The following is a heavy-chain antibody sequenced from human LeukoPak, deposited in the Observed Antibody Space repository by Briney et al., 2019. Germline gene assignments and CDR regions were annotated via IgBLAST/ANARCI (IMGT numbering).Heavy chain of an antibody. V-gene: IGHV3-21*01. CDR2: ISSSSSYI. J-gene: IGHJ4*02. CDR1: GFTSSSYA. Sequence: GGSLRLSCAASGFTSSSYAMSWVRQAPGKGLEWVSSISSSSSYIYYADSVKGRFTISRDNAKNSLYLQMNSLRAEDTAVYYCAREGDYYDSSGYFWGQGTLVTVSS. D-gene: IGHD3-22*01. CDR3: AREGDYYDSSGYF.